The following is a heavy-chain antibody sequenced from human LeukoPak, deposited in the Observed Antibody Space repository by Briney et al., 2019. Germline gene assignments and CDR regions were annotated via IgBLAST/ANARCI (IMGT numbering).Heavy chain of an antibody. Sequence: SETLSLTCTVSGGSISSGSYYWSWIRQPAGKGLEWIGRIYTSGSTNYNPSLKSRVTMSVDTSKNQFSLKLSSVTAADTAVYYCASGPTGSSWSFFDYWGQGTLVTVSS. D-gene: IGHD6-13*01. CDR3: ASGPTGSSWSFFDY. V-gene: IGHV4-61*02. J-gene: IGHJ4*02. CDR2: IYTSGST. CDR1: GGSISSGSYY.